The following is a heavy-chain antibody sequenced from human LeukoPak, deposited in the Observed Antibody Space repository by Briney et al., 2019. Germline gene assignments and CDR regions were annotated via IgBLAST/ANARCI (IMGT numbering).Heavy chain of an antibody. D-gene: IGHD5-12*01. V-gene: IGHV3-73*01. J-gene: IGHJ6*03. Sequence: GGSLRLACAASVFTFSGSAMGWVRQASVKGLEWVGRISSKANSYATAYGASVKGRFTISRDDSKNTAYLQMNSLKTEDTAVYYCTRHRDSGYDWDYYYYMDVWGKGTTVTISS. CDR2: ISSKANSYAT. CDR1: VFTFSGSA. CDR3: TRHRDSGYDWDYYYYMDV.